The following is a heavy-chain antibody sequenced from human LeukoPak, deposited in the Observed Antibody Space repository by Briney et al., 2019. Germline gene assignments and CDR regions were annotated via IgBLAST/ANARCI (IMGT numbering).Heavy chain of an antibody. CDR3: ARGYYGSGSYYDRWDYFDY. D-gene: IGHD3-10*01. V-gene: IGHV3-23*01. CDR1: GFTFSDYA. Sequence: GGSLRLSCAVSGFTFSDYAMSWVRQAPGKGLEWVSGISGSGAYSYYADSVKGRFTISRDNSKNTLYMQMNSLRAEDTAVYYCARGYYGSGSYYDRWDYFDYWGQGTLVTVSS. CDR2: ISGSGAYS. J-gene: IGHJ4*02.